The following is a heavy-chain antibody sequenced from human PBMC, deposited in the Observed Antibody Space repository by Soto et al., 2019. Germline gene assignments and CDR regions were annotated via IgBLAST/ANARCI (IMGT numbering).Heavy chain of an antibody. CDR3: ARSNRGAFDI. CDR1: GYTLTTYS. V-gene: IGHV1-3*01. Sequence: QVQLVQSGAEVKKPGASVKVSCKASGYTLTTYSMHWVRQAPGQRLEWMGWMNPLNGDTKYSQRFQGRLTIIRDTPARRAYMELSSLRCEDTAIDYCARSNRGAFDIWVQGPMVTVSS. CDR2: MNPLNGDT. J-gene: IGHJ3*02.